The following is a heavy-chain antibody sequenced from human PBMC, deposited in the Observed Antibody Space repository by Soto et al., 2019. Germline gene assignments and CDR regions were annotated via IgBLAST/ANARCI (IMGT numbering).Heavy chain of an antibody. CDR2: IFSTDEK. V-gene: IGHV2-26*01. CDR3: ARIAYFYDSSGHYFDY. D-gene: IGHD3-22*01. J-gene: IGHJ4*02. CDR1: GFSLSNGRMG. Sequence: QVTLKESGPVLVKPTETLTLTCTVSGFSLSNGRMGVSWIRQPPGKALEWLAHIFSTDEKSYSTSLKSRLTISKDTSKSQVVLTMTNMVPVDTATYYCARIAYFYDSSGHYFDYWGQGTLVTVSS.